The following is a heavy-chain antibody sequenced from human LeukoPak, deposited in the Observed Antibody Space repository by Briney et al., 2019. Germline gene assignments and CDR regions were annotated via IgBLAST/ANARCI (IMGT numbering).Heavy chain of an antibody. CDR3: ARGATLELRWGDY. J-gene: IGHJ4*02. CDR2: ISSSSSDI. D-gene: IGHD1-7*01. CDR1: GFTFSSYS. Sequence: GGSLRLSCAASGFTFSSYSMSWVRQAPGKGLEWVSSISSSSSDIYYADSVKGRFTISRDNAKNSLYLQMNSLRAEDTAVYYCARGATLELRWGDYWGQGTLVTVSS. V-gene: IGHV3-21*01.